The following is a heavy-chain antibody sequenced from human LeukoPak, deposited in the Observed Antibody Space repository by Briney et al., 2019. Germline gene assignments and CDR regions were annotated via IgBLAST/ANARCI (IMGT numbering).Heavy chain of an antibody. D-gene: IGHD3-10*01. J-gene: IGHJ4*02. CDR2: INPGGGST. V-gene: IGHV1-46*01. CDR1: GYSFTIYY. Sequence: GASVNVSCKASGYSFTIYYMHWVRQAPGQGLEWMGIINPGGGSTTHAQKFQGRVTMTRDTSTSTVYMELSSLRSEDTAVYYCARGLLLWFGTQDYWGQGTLVTVSS. CDR3: ARGLLLWFGTQDY.